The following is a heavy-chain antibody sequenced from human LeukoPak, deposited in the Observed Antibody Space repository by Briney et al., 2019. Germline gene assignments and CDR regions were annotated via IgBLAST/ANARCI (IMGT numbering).Heavy chain of an antibody. Sequence: PGGSLRLSCAASGFTFSSYSMNWVRQAPGKGLEWVALISYDGSNKHYADSVKGRFTMSRDNSKNTLYLQMNSLRVEDTAVYYCARDRWGYSYGGDWGQGTLVTVSS. CDR1: GFTFSSYS. J-gene: IGHJ4*02. CDR2: ISYDGSNK. D-gene: IGHD5-18*01. V-gene: IGHV3-30*03. CDR3: ARDRWGYSYGGD.